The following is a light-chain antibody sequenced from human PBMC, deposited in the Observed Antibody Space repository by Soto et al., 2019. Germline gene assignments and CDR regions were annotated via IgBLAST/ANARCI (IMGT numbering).Light chain of an antibody. CDR3: NSYTSSSTFV. V-gene: IGLV2-14*01. CDR2: DVS. CDR1: SSEIGSYNY. Sequence: QSVLTQPASVSGSPGQSITIPCTGTSSEIGSYNYVSWYQLHPGIAPKLMIYDVSNRPSGIFICFSGSMSGNTASLTISGLQAEDEAVYYGNSYTSSSTFVFGTGTKVTVL. J-gene: IGLJ1*01.